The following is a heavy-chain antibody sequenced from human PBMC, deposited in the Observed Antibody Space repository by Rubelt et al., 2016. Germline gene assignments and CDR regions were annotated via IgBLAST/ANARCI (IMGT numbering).Heavy chain of an antibody. CDR3: ASDDGV. CDR1: GYTFTTYG. Sequence: QVQLAQSGAEIRKPGASVKVSCKASGYTFTTYGISWVRQAPGQGLEWMGWISTYNGNPDYAQKLQGRITVTTDTPTSTVYMERRSLRSDDTAMYYCASDDGVWGQGTTVTVS. D-gene: IGHD5-24*01. V-gene: IGHV1-18*01. CDR2: ISTYNGNP. J-gene: IGHJ6*02.